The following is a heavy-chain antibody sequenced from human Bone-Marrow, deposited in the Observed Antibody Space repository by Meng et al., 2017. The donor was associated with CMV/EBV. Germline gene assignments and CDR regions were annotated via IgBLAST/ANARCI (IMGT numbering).Heavy chain of an antibody. CDR2: ISGSGGST. V-gene: IGHV3-23*01. J-gene: IGHJ5*02. CDR1: GFTFSSYA. D-gene: IGHD6-25*01. CDR3: AREFTRAAARLDP. Sequence: GESLKISCAASGFTFSSYAMNWVRQAPGKGLEWVSAISGSGGSTYYADSVKGRFTISRDNSKNTLYLQMNSLRAEDTAVYYCAREFTRAAARLDPWGQGTLVTVSS.